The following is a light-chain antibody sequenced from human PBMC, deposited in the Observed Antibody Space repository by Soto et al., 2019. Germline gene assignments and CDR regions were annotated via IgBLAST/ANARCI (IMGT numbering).Light chain of an antibody. V-gene: IGKV3-20*01. J-gene: IGKJ4*01. CDR3: QQYGSSPPP. CDR1: QSVSSSY. Sequence: EIVLTQSPGTLSLSPGERATLSCRASQSVSSSYLAWYQQKPGQAPRLLIYGASSRATGIPDRFSGNGSGTDFTLTISRPEPEDFAVYYCQQYGSSPPPFGGGTKVEIK. CDR2: GAS.